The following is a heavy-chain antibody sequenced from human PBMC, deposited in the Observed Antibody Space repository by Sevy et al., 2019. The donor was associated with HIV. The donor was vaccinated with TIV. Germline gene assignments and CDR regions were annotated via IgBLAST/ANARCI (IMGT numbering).Heavy chain of an antibody. CDR3: TTDHRRDGIVVVPFEY. V-gene: IGHV3-15*01. CDR1: GFSFSNAW. CDR2: IRSKAGGGTT. Sequence: GGSLRLSCAASGFSFSNAWMSWVRQSPGKGLEWVGRIRSKAGGGTTDYATNVKGKFTISRDDSRDILDLQLNSLETEDTAVYYCTTDHRRDGIVVVPFEYWGQGTLVTVSS. J-gene: IGHJ4*02. D-gene: IGHD2-15*01.